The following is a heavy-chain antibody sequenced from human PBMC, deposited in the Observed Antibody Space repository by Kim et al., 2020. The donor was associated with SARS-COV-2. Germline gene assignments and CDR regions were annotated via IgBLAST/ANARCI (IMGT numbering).Heavy chain of an antibody. D-gene: IGHD3-16*01. J-gene: IGHJ3*02. V-gene: IGHV3-48*02. CDR3: VRDRMGGAFDM. CDR1: GFTFSAYD. CDR2: ITKSSNTI. Sequence: GGSLRLSCATSGFTFSAYDMNWVRQAPGKGLEWLSFITKSSNTIYYADSVEGRFTISRDNAKNSLFLQMDSLRDEDTALYYCVRDRMGGAFDMWGQGTMVSVSS.